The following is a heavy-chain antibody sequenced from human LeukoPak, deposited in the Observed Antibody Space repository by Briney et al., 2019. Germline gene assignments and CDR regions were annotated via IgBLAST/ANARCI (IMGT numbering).Heavy chain of an antibody. J-gene: IGHJ5*02. CDR2: IYHSGST. V-gene: IGHV4-4*02. Sequence: SETLSLTCAVSGGSISSSNWWSWVRPPPGKGLEWIGEIYHSGSTNYNPSLKSRVTISVDKSKSQFSLKLSSVTAADTAVYYCARGRVDYYGSGSYSNWFDPWGQGTLVTVSS. CDR1: GGSISSSNW. CDR3: ARGRVDYYGSGSYSNWFDP. D-gene: IGHD3-10*01.